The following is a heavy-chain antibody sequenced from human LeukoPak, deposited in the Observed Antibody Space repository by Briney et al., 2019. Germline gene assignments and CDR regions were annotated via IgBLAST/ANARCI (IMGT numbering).Heavy chain of an antibody. V-gene: IGHV3-53*01. D-gene: IGHD3-22*01. Sequence: QAGGSLRLSCAASGFTVSSNYMSWVRQAPGKGLEWVSVIYSGGSTYYADSVKGRFTISRDNSKNTLYLQMNSLRAEDTAVYYCARDLISGYNPNYYYGMDVWGQGTTVTVSS. CDR2: IYSGGST. CDR1: GFTVSSNY. J-gene: IGHJ6*02. CDR3: ARDLISGYNPNYYYGMDV.